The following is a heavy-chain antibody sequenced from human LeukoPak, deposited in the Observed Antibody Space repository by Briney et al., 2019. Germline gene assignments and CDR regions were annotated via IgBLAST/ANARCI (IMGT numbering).Heavy chain of an antibody. CDR3: ARQIAVVEPTDPNWFDS. CDR2: IFYSGTT. CDR1: GDSISTTTFY. J-gene: IGHJ5*01. Sequence: SETLSLTCSVSGDSISTTTFYWGWIPQSPGKGLEWIGSIFYSGTTYYTPSLKSRVTLSLDTSKNQFSLRLTSVTAADTAVYFCARQIAVVEPTDPNWFDSWGQGILVTVSS. D-gene: IGHD2-21*01. V-gene: IGHV4-39*07.